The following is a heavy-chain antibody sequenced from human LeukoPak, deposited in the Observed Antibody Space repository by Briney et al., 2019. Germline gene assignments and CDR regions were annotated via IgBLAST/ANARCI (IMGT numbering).Heavy chain of an antibody. CDR3: ARGPVSYNWYFDL. CDR1: GGSFSGYY. J-gene: IGHJ2*01. CDR2: INHSGST. D-gene: IGHD3-10*01. V-gene: IGHV4-34*01. Sequence: SETLSLTCVVYGGSFSGYYWSWIRQPPGKGLEWIGEINHSGSTNFNPSLKSRVTISVDTSKNQFSLKLSSVTAADTAVYYCARGPVSYNWYFDLWGRGTLVTVSS.